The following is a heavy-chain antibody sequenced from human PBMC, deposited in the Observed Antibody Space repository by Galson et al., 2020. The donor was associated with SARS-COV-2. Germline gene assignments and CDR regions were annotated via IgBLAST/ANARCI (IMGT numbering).Heavy chain of an antibody. CDR2: IIPMLGIA. Sequence: SVKVSCKASGGTFSSYAISWVRQAPGQGLEWMGGIIPMLGIANYAQKFQGRVTITADKSTSTAYMELSSLRSEDTAVYYCARKRYYYDSSGYYYYFDYWGQGTLVTVSS. D-gene: IGHD3-22*01. V-gene: IGHV1-69*10. J-gene: IGHJ4*02. CDR1: GGTFSSYA. CDR3: ARKRYYYDSSGYYYYFDY.